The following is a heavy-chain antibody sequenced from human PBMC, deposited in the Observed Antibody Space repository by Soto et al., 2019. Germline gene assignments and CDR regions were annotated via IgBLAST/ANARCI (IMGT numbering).Heavy chain of an antibody. Sequence: QVQLVQSGAEVKKPGASVKVSCKASGYTFTSYDINWVRQATGQGLEWMGWMNPNSGNTDYAQKFQARVTMTRHTSLTTDYMELSSRRCEDAAVYYCAREVTSRGRDVGGQCTTVTVS. V-gene: IGHV1-8*01. D-gene: IGHD2-21*02. CDR2: MNPNSGNT. CDR3: AREVTSRGRDV. CDR1: GYTFTSYD. J-gene: IGHJ6*02.